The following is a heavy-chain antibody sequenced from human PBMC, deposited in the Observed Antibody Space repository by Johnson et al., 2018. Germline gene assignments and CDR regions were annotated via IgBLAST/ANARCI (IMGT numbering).Heavy chain of an antibody. Sequence: QVQLVQSGGGVVQXGRSLRLSCAASGFTFSSYAMHWVRQAPGKGLEWVAVISYDGRNKYYADSVKGRFTISIDNSKNTLSLQMNSLGAEDTAVYYCARDPSVGLGVFQHWGQGTLVTVSS. D-gene: IGHD2-8*01. J-gene: IGHJ1*01. CDR3: ARDPSVGLGVFQH. CDR2: ISYDGRNK. V-gene: IGHV3-30*04. CDR1: GFTFSSYA.